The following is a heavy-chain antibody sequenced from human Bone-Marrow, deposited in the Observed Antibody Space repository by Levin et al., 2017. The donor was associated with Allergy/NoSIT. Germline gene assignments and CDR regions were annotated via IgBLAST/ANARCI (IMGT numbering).Heavy chain of an antibody. V-gene: IGHV2-5*04. CDR1: NFSLTTDGVG. D-gene: IGHD2-21*01. CDR2: IYWDDDK. Sequence: ESGPTLVKPTETVTLTCTVSNFSLTTDGVGVAWVRQPPGKALEWLALIYWDDDKRYSPSLRNRLSITKDSSKNQVVLSLANLDPVDTGTYFCVRGTASIAFSFDFWGQGALVTVSS. J-gene: IGHJ4*02. CDR3: VRGTASIAFSFDF.